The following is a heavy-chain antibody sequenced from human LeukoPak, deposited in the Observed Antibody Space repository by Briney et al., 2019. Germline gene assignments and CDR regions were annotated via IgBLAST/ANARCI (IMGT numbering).Heavy chain of an antibody. J-gene: IGHJ6*03. V-gene: IGHV4-4*07. Sequence: PSEALSLTCTVSGDSISGFYWSWIRQPAGKGLQWIGRIFTSGSTNYNPSLKSRVTMSLDRSTNEFSLTVRSVTAADTALYYCARGLPSYGDYVDYYFYMDVWGKGTTVTVSS. D-gene: IGHD4-17*01. CDR3: ARGLPSYGDYVDYYFYMDV. CDR2: IFTSGST. CDR1: GDSISGFY.